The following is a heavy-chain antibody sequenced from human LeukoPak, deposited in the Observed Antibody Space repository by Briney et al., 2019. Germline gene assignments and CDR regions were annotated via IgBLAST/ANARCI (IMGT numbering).Heavy chain of an antibody. Sequence: ASVKVSCKASGYTFTSYTMNWVRQAPGQGLEWMGWINPNSGGTNYAQKFQGWVTMTRDTSISTAYMELSRLRSDDTAVYYCARDPQGGATPLDYWGQGTLVTVSS. CDR1: GYTFTSYT. J-gene: IGHJ4*02. V-gene: IGHV1-2*04. D-gene: IGHD2-15*01. CDR2: INPNSGGT. CDR3: ARDPQGGATPLDY.